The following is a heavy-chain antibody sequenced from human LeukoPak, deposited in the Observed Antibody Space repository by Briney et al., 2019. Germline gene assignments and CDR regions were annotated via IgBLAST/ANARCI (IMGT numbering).Heavy chain of an antibody. CDR2: IYHSGST. J-gene: IGHJ3*02. V-gene: IGHV4-38-2*01. CDR1: GYSISNGYY. Sequence: SETLSLTCAVSGYSISNGYYWGWIRQPPGKGLEWIGSIYHSGSTYYNPSLKSRVTISVDTSKNQFSLKLSSVTAADTAVYYCARQLHYYDSSGHDAFDIWGQGTMVTVSS. D-gene: IGHD3-22*01. CDR3: ARQLHYYDSSGHDAFDI.